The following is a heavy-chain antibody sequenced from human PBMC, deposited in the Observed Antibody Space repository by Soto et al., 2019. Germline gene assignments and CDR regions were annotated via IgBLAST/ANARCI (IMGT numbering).Heavy chain of an antibody. V-gene: IGHV4-39*01. D-gene: IGHD3-10*01. Sequence: KTSETLSLTCTVSGGSISSSSYYWGWIRQPPGKGLEWIGSIYYSGSTYYNPSLKSRVTISVDTSKNQFSLKLSSVTAADTAVYYCARIGELENYYGSGSSITVFDYWGQGTLVTVSS. CDR3: ARIGELENYYGSGSSITVFDY. J-gene: IGHJ4*02. CDR1: GGSISSSSYY. CDR2: IYYSGST.